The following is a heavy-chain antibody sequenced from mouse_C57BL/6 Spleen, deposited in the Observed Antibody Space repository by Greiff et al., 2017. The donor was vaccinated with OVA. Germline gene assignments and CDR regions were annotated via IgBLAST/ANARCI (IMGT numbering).Heavy chain of an antibody. D-gene: IGHD4-1*01. CDR1: GYTFTSYG. CDR2: IYPRSGNT. CDR3: ASGREGAMDY. V-gene: IGHV1-81*01. Sequence: VKLQQSGAELARPGASVKLSCKASGYTFTSYGISWVKQRTGQGLEWIGEIYPRSGNTYYNEKFKGKATLTADKSSSTAYMELRSLTSEDSAVYFCASGREGAMDYWGQGTSVTVSS. J-gene: IGHJ4*01.